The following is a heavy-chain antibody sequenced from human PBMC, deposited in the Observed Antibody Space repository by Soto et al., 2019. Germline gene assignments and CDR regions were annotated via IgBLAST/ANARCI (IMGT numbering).Heavy chain of an antibody. CDR1: GYTFTDYD. Sequence: QVQLVQSGAEVKKPGHSVKVSCKASGYTFTDYDINWVRQAAGQGLEWMGWMNPYSGNTGYAQKFQGRVTMTTDTSITTAYLELSSLTFEDTAIYYCARGRFRRTWFDPWGQGTLVTVSS. CDR3: ARGRFRRTWFDP. V-gene: IGHV1-8*01. J-gene: IGHJ5*02. D-gene: IGHD3-16*01. CDR2: MNPYSGNT.